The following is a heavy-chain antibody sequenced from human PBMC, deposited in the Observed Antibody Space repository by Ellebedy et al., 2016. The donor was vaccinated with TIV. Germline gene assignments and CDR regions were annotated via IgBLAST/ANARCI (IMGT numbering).Heavy chain of an antibody. CDR2: IYSGGST. CDR3: ARRWS. CDR1: EFTVSNNY. Sequence: GESLKISCAASEFTVSNNYMSWVRQAPGKVLEWVALIYSGGSTYYADSVKGRFTISRDNSKNTLYLQMNSLRGEDTAIYYCARRWSWGQGTLVTVSS. D-gene: IGHD3-3*01. J-gene: IGHJ4*02. V-gene: IGHV3-53*01.